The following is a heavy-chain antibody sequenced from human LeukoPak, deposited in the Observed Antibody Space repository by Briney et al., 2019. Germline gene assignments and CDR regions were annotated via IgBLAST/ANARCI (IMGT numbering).Heavy chain of an antibody. D-gene: IGHD2-15*01. J-gene: IGHJ4*02. CDR3: ARVGYCSGGSCFDY. CDR2: IYTSGST. V-gene: IGHV4-4*07. CDR1: GGSISSYY. Sequence: PSETLSLTCTVSGGSISSYYWSWIRQPAGRGLEWIGRIYTSGSTNYNPSLKSRVTMSVDTSKNQFSLKLSSVTAADTAVYYCARVGYCSGGSCFDYWGQGTPVTVSS.